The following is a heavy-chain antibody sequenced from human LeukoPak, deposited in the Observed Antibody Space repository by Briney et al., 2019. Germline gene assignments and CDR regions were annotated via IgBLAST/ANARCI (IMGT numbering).Heavy chain of an antibody. D-gene: IGHD1-26*01. Sequence: GGSLRLSCAASGFTFSSYSMNWVRQAPGKGLEWISYISSTSSTIYYADSVKGRFTISRDNAKNSLYLQMNSLRAEDTAVYYCARSLLWALDYWGQGTLVTVSS. CDR3: ARSLLWALDY. CDR2: ISSTSSTI. CDR1: GFTFSSYS. V-gene: IGHV3-48*01. J-gene: IGHJ4*02.